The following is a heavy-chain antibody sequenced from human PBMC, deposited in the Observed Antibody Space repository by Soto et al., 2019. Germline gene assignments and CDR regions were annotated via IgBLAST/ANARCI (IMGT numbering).Heavy chain of an antibody. Sequence: PSETLSLTCTVSGGSISRGDYYWSWIRQPPGKGLEWIGYIYYSGSTYYNPSLKSRVTISVDTSKNQFSLKLSSVTAADTAVYYCARAYIVLVPAATFDYWGQGTLVTVSS. CDR3: ARAYIVLVPAATFDY. D-gene: IGHD2-2*01. J-gene: IGHJ4*02. V-gene: IGHV4-30-4*01. CDR2: IYYSGST. CDR1: GGSISRGDYY.